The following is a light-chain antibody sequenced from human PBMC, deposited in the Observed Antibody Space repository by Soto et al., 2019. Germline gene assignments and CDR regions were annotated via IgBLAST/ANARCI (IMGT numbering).Light chain of an antibody. V-gene: IGKV1-5*03. J-gene: IGKJ2*01. Sequence: DIQMTQSPSTLSASVGDRVTITCRASQTISSGLAWYQQKPGKAPNLLIYKASSLQSGIPSRFSGSGSGTEFTLTISSLQPDDFATYYCQQYNSYPYTFGQGTKLEI. CDR2: KAS. CDR3: QQYNSYPYT. CDR1: QTISSG.